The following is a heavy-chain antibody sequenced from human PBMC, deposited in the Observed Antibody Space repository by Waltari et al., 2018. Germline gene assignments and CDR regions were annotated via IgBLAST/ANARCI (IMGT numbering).Heavy chain of an antibody. CDR1: GYTFIGYY. J-gene: IGHJ4*02. CDR3: VRDGHKYDFDF. D-gene: IGHD2-2*01. Sequence: QVQLVQSGADVKNPGASVRVSCKASGYTFIGYYIPWVRQAPGQGLEWMGRITPNSGATVYAQNLQGRVTMTRDTSISTAYMELSRLTSDDTAVYYCVRDGHKYDFDFWGQGTLVTVPS. CDR2: ITPNSGAT. V-gene: IGHV1-2*06.